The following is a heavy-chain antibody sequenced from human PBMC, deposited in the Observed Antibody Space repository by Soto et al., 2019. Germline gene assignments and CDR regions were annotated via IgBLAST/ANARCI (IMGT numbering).Heavy chain of an antibody. V-gene: IGHV4-59*01. J-gene: IGHJ5*02. CDR1: GGSISSYY. CDR3: ARGSYYTNWFDP. Sequence: PSETLSLTCTVSGGSISSYYWSWIRQPPGKGLEWIGYIYYGGSTNYNPSLKSRVTISVDTSKNQFSLKLSSVTAADTAVYYCARGSYYTNWFDPWGQGTLVTVFS. D-gene: IGHD3-10*01. CDR2: IYYGGST.